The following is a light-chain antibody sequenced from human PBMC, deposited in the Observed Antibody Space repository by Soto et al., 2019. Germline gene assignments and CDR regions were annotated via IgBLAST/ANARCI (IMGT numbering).Light chain of an antibody. Sequence: EIVLIQSPATLSLSPGERATLSCRASQSVGSYLAWYQHKPGQAPRLLISVASNRATGIPARFSGSGSETDFTLTISSLEPEDSAVYYCQQRSNWPSLTFGGGTKVEIK. J-gene: IGKJ4*01. CDR3: QQRSNWPSLT. V-gene: IGKV3-11*01. CDR1: QSVGSY. CDR2: VAS.